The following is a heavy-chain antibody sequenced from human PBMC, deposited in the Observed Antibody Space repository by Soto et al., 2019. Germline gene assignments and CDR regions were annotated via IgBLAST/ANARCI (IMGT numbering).Heavy chain of an antibody. V-gene: IGHV4-59*08. J-gene: IGHJ4*02. CDR2: IYYSGST. CDR3: ARWTSCGGDCYWLDY. Sequence: SETLSLNCTVSGDSIISYYWSWIRQPPGKGLEWIGNIYYSGSTNYNPSLKSRVTISVDTSKNQFFLKLSSVAAADTAVYYCARWTSCGGDCYWLDYWGQGTLVTVS. CDR1: GDSIISYY. D-gene: IGHD2-21*02.